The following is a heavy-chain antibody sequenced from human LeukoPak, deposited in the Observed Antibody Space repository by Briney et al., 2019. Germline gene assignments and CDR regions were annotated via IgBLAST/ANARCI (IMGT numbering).Heavy chain of an antibody. V-gene: IGHV4-59*01. J-gene: IGHJ6*03. CDR2: IYYSGST. D-gene: IGHD3-3*01. Sequence: PSETLSLTCTVSGGSISSYYWSWIRQPPGKGLEWIGYIYYSGSTNYNPSLKSRVTISVDTSKNQFSLKLSSVTAADTAVYYCARVEVTDFWSGSPAPMDVWGKGTTVTVSS. CDR3: ARVEVTDFWSGSPAPMDV. CDR1: GGSISSYY.